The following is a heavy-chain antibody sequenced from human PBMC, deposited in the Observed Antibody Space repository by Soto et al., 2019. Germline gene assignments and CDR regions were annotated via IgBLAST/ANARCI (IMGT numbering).Heavy chain of an antibody. CDR3: ARDDVTAVTSPGYFDY. CDR2: IWHDGFNK. V-gene: IGHV3-33*01. D-gene: IGHD4-17*01. Sequence: PGWSLRLSCAASGFTFSNYGMHWVRQAPGKGLEWVAVIWHDGFNKFYGDSVKGRFAISRDNSQNALYLQMSSLRADDTALYYCARDDVTAVTSPGYFDYWGQGTPVTVSS. J-gene: IGHJ4*02. CDR1: GFTFSNYG.